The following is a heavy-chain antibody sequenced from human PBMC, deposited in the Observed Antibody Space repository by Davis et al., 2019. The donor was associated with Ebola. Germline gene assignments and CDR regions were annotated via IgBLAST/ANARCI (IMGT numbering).Heavy chain of an antibody. D-gene: IGHD4-23*01. J-gene: IGHJ4*02. CDR2: IRSKAYGGTT. CDR1: GFTFSGSA. Sequence: GESLKISCAASGFTFSGSAMHWVRQAPGKGLEWVGFIRSKAYGGTTEYAASVKGRFTVSRDDSKSIAYLQMNSLKTEDTAVYYCTRDYGGQADYWGQGTLVTVSS. CDR3: TRDYGGQADY. V-gene: IGHV3-49*04.